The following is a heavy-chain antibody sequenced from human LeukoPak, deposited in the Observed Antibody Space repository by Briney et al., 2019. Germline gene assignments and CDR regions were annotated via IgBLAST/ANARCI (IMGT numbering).Heavy chain of an antibody. J-gene: IGHJ3*02. CDR3: AREEIMVRGVRYAFDI. CDR2: INSDGSST. CDR1: GFTFSSYW. V-gene: IGHV3-74*01. Sequence: GGSLRLSCAASGFTFSSYWMHWVRQAPGKGLVWVSRINSDGSSTSYADSVKGRFTISRDNSKKTLYLQMNSLRAEDTAVYYCAREEIMVRGVRYAFDIWGQGTMVTVSS. D-gene: IGHD3-10*01.